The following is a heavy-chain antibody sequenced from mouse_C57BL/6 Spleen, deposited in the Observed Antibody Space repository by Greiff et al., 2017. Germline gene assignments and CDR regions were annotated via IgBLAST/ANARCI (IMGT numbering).Heavy chain of an antibody. CDR1: GYTFTDYE. V-gene: IGHV1-15*01. CDR2: IDPETGGT. CDR3: TRGGTGTRGDFDY. Sequence: VQLQESGAELVRPGASVTLSCKASGYTFTDYEMHWVKQTPVHGLEWIGAIDPETGGTAYNQKFKGKAILTADKSSSTAYMELRSLTSEDSAVYYCTRGGTGTRGDFDYWGQGTTLTVSS. D-gene: IGHD4-1*01. J-gene: IGHJ2*01.